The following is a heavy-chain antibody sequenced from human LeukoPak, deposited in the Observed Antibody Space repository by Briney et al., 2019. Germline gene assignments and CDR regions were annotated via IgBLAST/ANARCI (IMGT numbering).Heavy chain of an antibody. CDR3: ARVPVVVAATGLWGAFDI. CDR2: ISSSSSTI. Sequence: PGGSLRLSCAASGFTFSSYSMNWVRQAPGKGLEWVSYISSSSSTIYYADSVKGRFTISRDNAKNSLYLQMNSLRAEDTAVYYCARVPVVVAATGLWGAFDIWGQGTMVTVSS. J-gene: IGHJ3*02. CDR1: GFTFSSYS. D-gene: IGHD2-15*01. V-gene: IGHV3-48*01.